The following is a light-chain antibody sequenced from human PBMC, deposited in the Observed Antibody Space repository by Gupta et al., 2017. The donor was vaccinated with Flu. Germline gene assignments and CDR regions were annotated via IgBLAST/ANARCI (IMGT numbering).Light chain of an antibody. CDR3: GTWDSSLTAHI. Sequence: QSVLTQPPSVSAAPGQKVTISCSGSNSNIGNNYVSWYQQLPGTAPKLLIYDNDKRPSGIPDRFSGSKSGTSATLGITGPQTGDEADYYCGTWDSSLTAHIFGTGTKVTVL. CDR2: DND. V-gene: IGLV1-51*01. J-gene: IGLJ1*01. CDR1: NSNIGNNY.